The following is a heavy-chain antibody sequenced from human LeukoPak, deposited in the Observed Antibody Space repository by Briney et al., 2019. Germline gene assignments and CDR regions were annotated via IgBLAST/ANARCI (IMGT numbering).Heavy chain of an antibody. V-gene: IGHV3-30*03. CDR2: ISYDGSNK. D-gene: IGHD1-26*01. CDR3: ARGTRGWDWFDP. J-gene: IGHJ5*02. CDR1: GFTFSSYG. Sequence: GGSLRLSCAASGFTFSSYGMHWVRQAPGKGLEWVAVISYDGSNKYYADSVKGRFTISRDNSKNTLYLQMNSLRAEDTAVYYCARGTRGWDWFDPWGQGTLVTVSS.